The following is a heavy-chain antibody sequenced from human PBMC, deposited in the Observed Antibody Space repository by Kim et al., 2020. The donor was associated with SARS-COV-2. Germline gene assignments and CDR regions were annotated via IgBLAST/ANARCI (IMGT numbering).Heavy chain of an antibody. CDR2: IIPIFGTA. Sequence: SVKVSCKASGGTFSSYAISWVRQAPGQGLEWMGGIIPIFGTANYAQKFQGRVTITADESTSTAYMELSSLRSEDTAVYYCARGEGDYGDLQGYYYYGMDVWGQGTTVTVSS. CDR1: GGTFSSYA. V-gene: IGHV1-69*13. J-gene: IGHJ6*02. CDR3: ARGEGDYGDLQGYYYYGMDV. D-gene: IGHD4-17*01.